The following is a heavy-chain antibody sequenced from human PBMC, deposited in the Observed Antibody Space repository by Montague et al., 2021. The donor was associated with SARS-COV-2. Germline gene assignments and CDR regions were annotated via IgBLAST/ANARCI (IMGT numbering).Heavy chain of an antibody. J-gene: IGHJ5*02. D-gene: IGHD3-16*01. CDR2: IYASGGT. V-gene: IGHV4-4*07. CDR3: ASSKGAYNWIDT. CDR1: GEPISGFF. Sequence: SETLSLTCSVSGEPISGFFWNWIRQPAGKGLEWIGRIYASGGTDYNPSLESRVTMSVDTSKTQFSLRLTSVTAADTAVYYCASSKGAYNWIDTWGQGSLVTVSS.